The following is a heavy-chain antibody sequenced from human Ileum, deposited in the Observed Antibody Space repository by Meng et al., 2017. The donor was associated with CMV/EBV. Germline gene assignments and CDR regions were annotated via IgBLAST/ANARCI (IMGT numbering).Heavy chain of an antibody. CDR3: ARARITGTTGNYYYYGMDV. Sequence: GGSLRLSCAASGFTVSSNYMSWVRQAPGKGLEWVSVIYSGGSTYYADSVTGRFTISKDNSKNTLYLQMNSLRGEDTAVYYCARARITGTTGNYYYYGMDVWGQGTTVTVSS. CDR2: IYSGGST. J-gene: IGHJ6*02. CDR1: GFTVSSNY. D-gene: IGHD1-7*01. V-gene: IGHV3-66*02.